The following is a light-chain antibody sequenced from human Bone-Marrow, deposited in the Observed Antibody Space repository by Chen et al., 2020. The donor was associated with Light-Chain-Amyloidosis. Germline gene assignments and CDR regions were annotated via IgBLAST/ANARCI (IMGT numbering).Light chain of an antibody. Sequence: QSVLTQPPSASGTPGQRVTISCSGSSSNIRSNYVYWYQQLPGTAPKILIYRNNQRPSGVPDRCAGAKSGTSASLAISGRRSGDEADYDCAAWDDSLSGLVFGGGTKLTVL. J-gene: IGLJ2*01. V-gene: IGLV1-47*01. CDR1: SSNIRSNY. CDR3: AAWDDSLSGLV. CDR2: RNN.